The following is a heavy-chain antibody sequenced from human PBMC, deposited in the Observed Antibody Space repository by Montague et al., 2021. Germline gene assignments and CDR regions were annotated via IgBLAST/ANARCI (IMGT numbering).Heavy chain of an antibody. Sequence: SLRLSCAAPGFTFSTFPMHWVRHAPGKGLEWVALISHDGSNKYYADSVRGRFTVSRDNSKNKLYLQTSSLRADDTAVYYCARWRVYYDSSGYAAWGRGTLVTVSS. J-gene: IGHJ5*02. D-gene: IGHD3-22*01. CDR1: GFTFSTFP. CDR3: ARWRVYYDSSGYAA. CDR2: ISHDGSNK. V-gene: IGHV3-30-3*01.